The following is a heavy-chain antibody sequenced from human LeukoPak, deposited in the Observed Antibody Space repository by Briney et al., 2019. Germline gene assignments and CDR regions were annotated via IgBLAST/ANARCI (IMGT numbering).Heavy chain of an antibody. CDR1: GYTFTGYY. D-gene: IGHD3-3*01. V-gene: IGHV1-46*01. Sequence: ASVKVSCKASGYTFTGYYMHWVRQAPGQGLEWMGIINPSGGSTSYAQKFQGRVTMTRDTSTSTVYMELSSLRSEDTAVYYCARDLGTLIDGVVIISRWNYYYYYGMDVWGQGTTVTVS. J-gene: IGHJ6*02. CDR2: INPSGGST. CDR3: ARDLGTLIDGVVIISRWNYYYYYGMDV.